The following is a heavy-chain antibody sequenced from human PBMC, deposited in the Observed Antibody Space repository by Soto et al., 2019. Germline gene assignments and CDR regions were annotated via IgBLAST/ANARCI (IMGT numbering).Heavy chain of an antibody. D-gene: IGHD3-3*01. Sequence: QVQLQESGPGLVKPSETLSLTCTVSGGSIGNYYWSWIRQPPGKGLEWIGYIHYSGSTWYNPSLKSRVTISVDKYRNQFSLKLSSVTAADTAVYFCAKNLYGYYVNPDIWGQGTMVTVSS. J-gene: IGHJ3*02. CDR1: GGSIGNYY. CDR3: AKNLYGYYVNPDI. CDR2: IHYSGST. V-gene: IGHV4-59*01.